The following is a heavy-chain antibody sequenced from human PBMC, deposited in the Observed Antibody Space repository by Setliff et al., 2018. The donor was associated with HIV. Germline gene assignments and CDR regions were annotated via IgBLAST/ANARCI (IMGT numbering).Heavy chain of an antibody. V-gene: IGHV1-2*06. CDR1: EYMILAYK. Sequence: GASVKVSCKATEYMILAYKMNWVRQAPGQGLEWIGRISPNNGVAEYAPKFQGRVIMALDTSISTAYLEIPRLTSDDAAVYYCARPRVFDSFDVWGQGTMVTVSS. CDR2: ISPNNGVA. CDR3: ARPRVFDSFDV. J-gene: IGHJ3*01.